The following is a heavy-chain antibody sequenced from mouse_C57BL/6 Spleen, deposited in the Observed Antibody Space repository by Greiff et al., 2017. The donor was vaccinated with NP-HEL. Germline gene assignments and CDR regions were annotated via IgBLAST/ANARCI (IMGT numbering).Heavy chain of an antibody. CDR1: GYTFTSYW. J-gene: IGHJ1*03. V-gene: IGHV1-52*01. D-gene: IGHD1-1*01. CDR3: ATSITTVRDFDV. Sequence: VKLQQPGAELVRPGSSVKLSCKASGYTFTSYWMHWVKQRPIQGLEWIGNIDPSDSETHYNQKFKDKATLTVDKSSSTAYMQLSSLTSEDSAVYYCATSITTVRDFDVWGTGTTVTVSS. CDR2: IDPSDSET.